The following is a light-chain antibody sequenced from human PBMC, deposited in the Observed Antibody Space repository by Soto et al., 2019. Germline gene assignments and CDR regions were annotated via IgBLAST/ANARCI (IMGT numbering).Light chain of an antibody. CDR2: GAS. V-gene: IGKV1-17*02. CDR3: QQSYSTPPA. CDR1: HVVTND. Sequence: QMTQSPSSLSASVGDRLSITCLESHVVTNDLGWYQQEPGKAPKRVIYGASTLESGVASRFSGSGSGTEFTLTISNLQSEDFATYYCQQSYSTPPALGGGTKV. J-gene: IGKJ4*01.